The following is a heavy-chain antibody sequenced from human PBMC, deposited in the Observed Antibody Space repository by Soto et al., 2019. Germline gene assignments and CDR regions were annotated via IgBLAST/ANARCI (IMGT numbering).Heavy chain of an antibody. V-gene: IGHV3-73*01. J-gene: IGHJ4*02. CDR1: GFTFSGSA. D-gene: IGHD2-2*02. Sequence: QSGGSLRLSCAASGFTFSGSAMHWVRQASGKGLEWVGRIRSKANSYATAYAASVKGRFTISRDDSKNTAYLQMNSLKTEDTAVYYCTREGEGPAYCSSTSCYNGFDYWGQGTLVTVSS. CDR3: TREGEGPAYCSSTSCYNGFDY. CDR2: IRSKANSYAT.